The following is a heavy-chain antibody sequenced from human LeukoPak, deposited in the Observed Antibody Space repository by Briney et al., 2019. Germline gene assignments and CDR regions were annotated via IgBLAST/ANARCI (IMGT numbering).Heavy chain of an antibody. CDR2: INTDGSST. V-gene: IGHV3-74*01. J-gene: IGHJ4*02. D-gene: IGHD6-19*01. CDR3: ARDYVSGTSDY. Sequence: GGSLRLSCAASVFTFSSYWMHWVRQAPGKGLVWVSHINTDGSSTNYADSVRGRFTISRDNAKNTLYLQMNSLRAEDTAMYYCARDYVSGTSDYWGQGTPLTVSS. CDR1: VFTFSSYW.